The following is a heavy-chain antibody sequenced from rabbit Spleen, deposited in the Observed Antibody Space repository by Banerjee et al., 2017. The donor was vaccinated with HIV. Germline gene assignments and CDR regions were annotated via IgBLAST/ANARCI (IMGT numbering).Heavy chain of an antibody. CDR3: ARDLDDVIGWNFGW. V-gene: IGHV1S40*01. CDR2: IDACSSGFT. D-gene: IGHD1-1*01. J-gene: IGHJ4*01. CDR1: GFSFSSHY. Sequence: QSLEESGGDLVKTGASLTLTCTASGFSFSSHYICWVRQAPGKGLEWIACIDACSSGFTYFATWAKGRFTISKTASTTVTLQMTRLTAADTATYFCARDLDDVIGWNFGWWGPGTLVTVS.